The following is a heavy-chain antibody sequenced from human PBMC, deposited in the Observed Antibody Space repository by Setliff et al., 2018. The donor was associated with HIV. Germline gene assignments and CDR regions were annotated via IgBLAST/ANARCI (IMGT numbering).Heavy chain of an antibody. J-gene: IGHJ4*02. CDR3: ARPYSPYFLLMASDY. Sequence: ASVKVSCKASGYTFTSYAMHWVRQAPGQRLEWMGWINAGNGNTKYSQTFQGRVTITRDTSASTAYMELSSLRSEDTAVYYCARPYSPYFLLMASDYWGQGTLVTVSS. D-gene: IGHD2-21*01. CDR2: INAGNGNT. V-gene: IGHV1-3*01. CDR1: GYTFTSYA.